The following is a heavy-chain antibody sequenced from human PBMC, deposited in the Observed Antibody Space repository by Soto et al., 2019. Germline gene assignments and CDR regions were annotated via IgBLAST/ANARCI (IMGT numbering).Heavy chain of an antibody. J-gene: IGHJ6*03. D-gene: IGHD2-2*01. Sequence: QVQLVQSGAEVEKPGASVKVSCKASGYSFSNYAVHWVRQAPGQRLEWMGWVNAGNGNTRYSQNFQGRVTITRDTSARTAYLELSSLRSEDTAVYYCARGHLAVVPVASWYSYMDVWGKGTTVTVSS. V-gene: IGHV1-3*01. CDR1: GYSFSNYA. CDR3: ARGHLAVVPVASWYSYMDV. CDR2: VNAGNGNT.